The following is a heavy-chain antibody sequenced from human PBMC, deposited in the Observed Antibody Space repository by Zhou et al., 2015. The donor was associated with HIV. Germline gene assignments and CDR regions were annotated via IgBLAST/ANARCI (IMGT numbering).Heavy chain of an antibody. CDR3: ATGTDIQLWLRAGCFDY. CDR2: IIPIFGTA. Sequence: QVQLVQSGAEVKKPGSSVKVSCKASGGTFSSYAISWVRQAPGQGLEWMGGIIPIFGTANYAQKFQGRVTITADESTSTAYMELSSLRSEDTAVYYCATGTDIQLWLRAGCFDYWGQGTLVTVSS. CDR1: GGTFSSYA. D-gene: IGHD5-18*01. J-gene: IGHJ4*02. V-gene: IGHV1-69*01.